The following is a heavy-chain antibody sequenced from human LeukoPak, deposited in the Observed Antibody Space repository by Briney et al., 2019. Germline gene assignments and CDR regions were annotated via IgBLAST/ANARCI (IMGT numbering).Heavy chain of an antibody. J-gene: IGHJ4*02. CDR1: GFTFSSYT. V-gene: IGHV3-23*01. D-gene: IGHD2-2*01. Sequence: GGSLRLSCAASGFTFSSYTMSWVRQAPGKGLEWVSAISGSGGSTYYADSVKGRFTISRDNSKNTLYLQMNSLRAEDTAVYYCAKDGAGSQSYCSSTSCYVDYWGQGTLVTVSS. CDR2: ISGSGGST. CDR3: AKDGAGSQSYCSSTSCYVDY.